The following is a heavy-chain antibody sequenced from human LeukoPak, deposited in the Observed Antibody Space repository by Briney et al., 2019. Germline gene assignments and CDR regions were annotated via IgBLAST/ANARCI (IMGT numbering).Heavy chain of an antibody. CDR1: GFTFDDYA. J-gene: IGHJ5*02. Sequence: SLRLSCAASGFTFDDYAMHWVRQAPGKGLEWVSGISWNSGSIGYADSVKGRFTISRDNAKNSLYLQMNSLRAEDTALYYCAKAGPLFQWLVTWFDPWGQGTLVTVSS. CDR2: ISWNSGSI. D-gene: IGHD6-19*01. CDR3: AKAGPLFQWLVTWFDP. V-gene: IGHV3-9*01.